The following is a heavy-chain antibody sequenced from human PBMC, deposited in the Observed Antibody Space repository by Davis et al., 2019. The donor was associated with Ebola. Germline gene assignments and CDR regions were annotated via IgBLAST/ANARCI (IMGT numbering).Heavy chain of an antibody. J-gene: IGHJ6*02. CDR2: TYYKSKWYN. D-gene: IGHD5-18*01. V-gene: IGHV6-1*01. CDR3: ARGWLRGGMDV. CDR1: GDSVSSAG. Sequence: HSQTLSLTCAISGDSVSSAGWNWIRQSPSRGLEWLGRTYYKSKWYNDYAVSVKSRITINPDTSKNQFSLQLNSVTPEVTALYYCARGWLRGGMDVWGEGTTVTV.